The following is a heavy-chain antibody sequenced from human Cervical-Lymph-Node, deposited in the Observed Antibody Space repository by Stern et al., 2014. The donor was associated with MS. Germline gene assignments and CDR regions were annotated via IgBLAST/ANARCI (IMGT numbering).Heavy chain of an antibody. CDR2: ISRSGDTI. J-gene: IGHJ6*02. Sequence: VQLVESGGGLVKPGESLRLSCAASGFTFTDHYMSWVRQAPGKGLEWVSYISRSGDTIYYADSVKGRFTISRDIVKNSLYLKMNSLRAEDAALYYCARGGSAYYYGMDVWGQGTAVTVSS. CDR3: ARGGSAYYYGMDV. CDR1: GFTFTDHY. V-gene: IGHV3-11*01.